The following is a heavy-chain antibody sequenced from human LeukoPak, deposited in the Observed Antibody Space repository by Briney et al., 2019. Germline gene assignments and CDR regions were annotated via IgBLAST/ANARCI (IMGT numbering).Heavy chain of an antibody. V-gene: IGHV3-66*03. J-gene: IGHJ5*02. CDR2: IYSRGST. CDR1: GFTVGTNY. CDR3: ARDYYGP. Sequence: GGSLRLSCAASGFTVGTNYMSWVRQAPGKGLGWVSSIYSRGSTSYVDSVKGRFTISRDNSKNTLFLQMNSLRVEDTAVYYCARDYYGPWGQGTLVTVSS. D-gene: IGHD3-22*01.